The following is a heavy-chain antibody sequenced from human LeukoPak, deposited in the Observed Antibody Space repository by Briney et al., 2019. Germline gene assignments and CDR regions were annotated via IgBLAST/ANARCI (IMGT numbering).Heavy chain of an antibody. J-gene: IGHJ3*02. CDR1: GGSISSYY. D-gene: IGHD2-15*01. Sequence: PSETLSLTCTVSGGSISSYYWSWIRQPPGQGLEWIGYIYHSGTTKYNPSLKSRVTISVDMSKNQFSLKLSSVTAADTALYYCARYCSGGSCYSGAFDIWGQGTMVTVSS. CDR2: IYHSGTT. CDR3: ARYCSGGSCYSGAFDI. V-gene: IGHV4-59*08.